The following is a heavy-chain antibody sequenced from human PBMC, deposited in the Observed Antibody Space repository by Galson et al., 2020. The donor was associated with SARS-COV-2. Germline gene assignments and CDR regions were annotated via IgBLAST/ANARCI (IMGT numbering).Heavy chain of an antibody. CDR1: GFSLSTSGVG. Sequence: SGPTLVKPTQTLTLTCNFSGFSLSTSGVGVGWIRQPPGKALEWLALIYWDDEKRYSPPLKSRLNVIRDTSKNQVVLTVTNMDPVDTGTYYGAHGREGVDYFENWGQGTLVTVSS. CDR2: IYWDDEK. V-gene: IGHV2-5*02. J-gene: IGHJ4*02. CDR3: AHGREGVDYFEN. D-gene: IGHD2-15*01.